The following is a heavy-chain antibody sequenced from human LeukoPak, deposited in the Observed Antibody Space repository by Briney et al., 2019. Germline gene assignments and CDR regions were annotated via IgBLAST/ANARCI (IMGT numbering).Heavy chain of an antibody. Sequence: SETLSLTCAVYGGSFSGYYWSWIRQPPGKGLEWIGEINHSGSTNYNPSLKSRVTISVDTSKNQFSLKLSSVTAADTAVYYCARVMVVPAAKNWFDPWGQGTLVTVSS. D-gene: IGHD2-2*01. J-gene: IGHJ5*02. V-gene: IGHV4-34*01. CDR2: INHSGST. CDR1: GGSFSGYY. CDR3: ARVMVVPAAKNWFDP.